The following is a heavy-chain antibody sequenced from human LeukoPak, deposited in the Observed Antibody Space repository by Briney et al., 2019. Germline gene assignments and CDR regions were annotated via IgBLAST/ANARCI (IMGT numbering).Heavy chain of an antibody. V-gene: IGHV4-59*08. CDR2: IYYSGST. J-gene: IGHJ4*02. Sequence: SETLSLTCTVSGGSISSYYWSWIRQPPGKGLEWIGYIYYSGSTNYNPSLKSRVAISVGASKNQFSLQLSSVTAADTAVYYCARQGGYSSSPDYWGLGTLVTVSS. CDR1: GGSISSYY. D-gene: IGHD6-13*01. CDR3: ARQGGYSSSPDY.